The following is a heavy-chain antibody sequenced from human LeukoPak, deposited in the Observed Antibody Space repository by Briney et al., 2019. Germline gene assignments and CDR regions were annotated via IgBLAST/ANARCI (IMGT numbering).Heavy chain of an antibody. Sequence: SVKVSCKASGGTFSSYAISWVRQAPGQELEWMGRIIPILGIANYAQKFQGRVTITADKSTSTAYMELSSLRSEDTAVYYCARDEEAAAGTTGYWGQGTLVTVSS. CDR3: ARDEEAAAGTTGY. J-gene: IGHJ4*02. CDR2: IIPILGIA. V-gene: IGHV1-69*04. CDR1: GGTFSSYA. D-gene: IGHD6-13*01.